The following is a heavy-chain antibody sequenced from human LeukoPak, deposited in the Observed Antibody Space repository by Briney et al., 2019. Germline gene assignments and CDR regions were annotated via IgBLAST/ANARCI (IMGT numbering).Heavy chain of an antibody. V-gene: IGHV4-4*07. Sequence: PSETLSLTCTVSGGSISSYYRSWIRQPAGKGLEWLGRIYTSGITSYNPPFKSRVTMSVDTSKNQFSLKLISVTAADTDVYYCARGGIPAAISMNWFDPWGQGTLVTVSS. D-gene: IGHD2-2*01. J-gene: IGHJ5*02. CDR1: GGSISSYY. CDR2: IYTSGIT. CDR3: ARGGIPAAISMNWFDP.